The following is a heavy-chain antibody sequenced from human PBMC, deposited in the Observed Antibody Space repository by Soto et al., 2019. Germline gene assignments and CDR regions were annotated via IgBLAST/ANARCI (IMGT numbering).Heavy chain of an antibody. V-gene: IGHV3-33*06. J-gene: IGHJ4*02. CDR1: GFTFSSYG. D-gene: IGHD6-19*01. CDR3: AKKNIAVAGMGIDY. Sequence: ESGGGVVQPGRSLRLSCAASGFTFSSYGMHWVRQAPGKGLEWVAVIWYDGSNKYYADSVKGRFTISRDNSKNTLYLQMKSLGAEDTAVYYCAKKNIAVAGMGIDYWGQGTLVTVSS. CDR2: IWYDGSNK.